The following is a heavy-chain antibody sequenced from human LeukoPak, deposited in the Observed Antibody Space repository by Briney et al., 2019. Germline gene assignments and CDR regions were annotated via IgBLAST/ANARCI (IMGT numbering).Heavy chain of an antibody. D-gene: IGHD3-10*01. CDR2: ISWNSGSI. Sequence: PGGSLRLSCAASGFTFDDYAMHWVRQAPGKGLEWVSGISWNSGSIGYADSVKGRFTISRDNAKSSLYLQMNSLRAEDTAVYYCARDRGVSRYYYGSGSLFQHWGRAPWSPSPQ. J-gene: IGHJ1*01. V-gene: IGHV3-9*01. CDR1: GFTFDDYA. CDR3: ARDRGVSRYYYGSGSLFQH.